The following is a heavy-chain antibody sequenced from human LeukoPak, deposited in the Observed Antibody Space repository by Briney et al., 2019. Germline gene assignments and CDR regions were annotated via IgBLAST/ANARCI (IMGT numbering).Heavy chain of an antibody. V-gene: IGHV4-38-2*02. CDR1: VYSTSSGHY. Sequence: PSETLSLTCTVSVYSTSSGHYWVWIRQPPGKRLEWIGSIHSSGTTYYNPTLKSRVVISVDASKNHFSLNLTSVTAADAAVYYCARDLGYSGFDWAPWGQGTLVTVSS. J-gene: IGHJ5*02. D-gene: IGHD5-12*01. CDR3: ARDLGYSGFDWAP. CDR2: IHSSGTT.